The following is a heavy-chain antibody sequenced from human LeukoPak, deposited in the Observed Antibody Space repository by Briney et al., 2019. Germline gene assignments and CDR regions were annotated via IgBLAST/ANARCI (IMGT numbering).Heavy chain of an antibody. CDR1: GFTLSTYE. Sequence: GGSLRLSCAASGFTLSTYEMSWVRQAPGEGLEWVSYINRDGGIIYYADSVRGRFTISRDTAKNSLDLQMNSLRVEDTAIYYCARRDHIAGRLDYWGQGTLVTVSS. CDR2: INRDGGII. J-gene: IGHJ4*02. V-gene: IGHV3-48*03. CDR3: ARRDHIAGRLDY. D-gene: IGHD6-6*01.